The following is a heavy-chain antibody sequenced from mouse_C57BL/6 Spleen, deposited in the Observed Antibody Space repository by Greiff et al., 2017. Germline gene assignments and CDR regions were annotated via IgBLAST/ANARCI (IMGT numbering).Heavy chain of an antibody. CDR2: ISSGSSTI. V-gene: IGHV5-17*01. CDR3: ARRDYGSLWYFDV. Sequence: EVNVVESGGGLVKPGGSLKLSCAASGFTFSDYGMHWVRQAPEKGLEWVAYISSGSSTIYYADTVKGRFTISRDNAKNTLFLQMTSLRSEDTAMYYCARRDYGSLWYFDVWGTGTTVTVSS. D-gene: IGHD1-1*01. J-gene: IGHJ1*03. CDR1: GFTFSDYG.